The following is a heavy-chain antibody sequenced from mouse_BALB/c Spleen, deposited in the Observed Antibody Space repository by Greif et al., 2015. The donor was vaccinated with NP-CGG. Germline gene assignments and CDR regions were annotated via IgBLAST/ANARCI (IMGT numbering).Heavy chain of an antibody. CDR3: ASWEGFAY. D-gene: IGHD4-1*01. CDR1: GYTFTSYW. CDR2: IFPGTGTT. V-gene: IGHV1S132*01. J-gene: IGHJ3*01. Sequence: VKLVESGAELVKPGASVKLSCKTSGYTFTSYWIQWVKQRPGQGLGWIGEIFPGTGTTYYNEKFKGKATLTIDTSSSTAYMQLSSLTSEDSAVYFCASWEGFAYWGQGTLVTVSA.